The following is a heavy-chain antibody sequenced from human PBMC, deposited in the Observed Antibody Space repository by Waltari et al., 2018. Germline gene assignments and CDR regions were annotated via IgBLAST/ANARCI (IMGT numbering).Heavy chain of an antibody. D-gene: IGHD3-22*01. Sequence: QVQLVQSGAEVKKPGSSVKVSCKASGGTFSSYAISWVRHAPGQGLEGMGGIIPIFGTANYAQKFQGRVTITTDESTSTAYMELSSLRSEDTAVYYCARGITMIGSSHYFDYWGQGTLVTVSS. J-gene: IGHJ4*02. CDR3: ARGITMIGSSHYFDY. CDR2: IIPIFGTA. V-gene: IGHV1-69*05. CDR1: GGTFSSYA.